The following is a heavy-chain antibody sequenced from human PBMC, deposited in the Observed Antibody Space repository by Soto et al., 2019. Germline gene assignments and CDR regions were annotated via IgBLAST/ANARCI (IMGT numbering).Heavy chain of an antibody. D-gene: IGHD2-15*01. Sequence: SQTLSLTCAISGDSVSSNSVAWNWIRQSPSRGLEWLGRAYYRSKWYNDYAVSVKSRITINPDTSKNQFSLQLNSVTPEDTAVYYCAGARKDPELYCSGGSCYNWFDPWGQGTLVTVSS. CDR1: GDSVSSNSVA. CDR3: AGARKDPELYCSGGSCYNWFDP. CDR2: AYYRSKWYN. J-gene: IGHJ5*02. V-gene: IGHV6-1*01.